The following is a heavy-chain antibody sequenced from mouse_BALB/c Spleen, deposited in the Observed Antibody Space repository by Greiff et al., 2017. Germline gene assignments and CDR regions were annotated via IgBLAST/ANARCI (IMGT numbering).Heavy chain of an antibody. CDR1: GYTFTNYW. J-gene: IGHJ3*01. D-gene: IGHD2-1*01. V-gene: IGHV1-63*02. CDR3: ARGGLGGGNYDWFAY. Sequence: QVQLQQSGAELVRPGTSVKISCKASGYTFTNYWLGWVKQRPGHGLEWIGDIYPGGGYTNYNEKFKGKATLTADTSSSTAYMQLSSLTSEDSAVYFCARGGLGGGNYDWFAYWGQGTLVTVSA. CDR2: IYPGGGYT.